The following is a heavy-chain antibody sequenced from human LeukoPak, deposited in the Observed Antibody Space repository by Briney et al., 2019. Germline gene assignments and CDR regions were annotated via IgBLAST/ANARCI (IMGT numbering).Heavy chain of an antibody. V-gene: IGHV3-23*01. Sequence: GGSLRLSCAASGFTFSSSAMSWVRQAPGKGLEWVSAITDSGGTTLYADSVQGRFTISRDNSKDTLSLQMNSLGAEDTAVYYCAKVSAVTRGHFDYWGQGNLVTVSS. CDR1: GFTFSSSA. CDR2: ITDSGGTT. D-gene: IGHD3-10*01. J-gene: IGHJ4*02. CDR3: AKVSAVTRGHFDY.